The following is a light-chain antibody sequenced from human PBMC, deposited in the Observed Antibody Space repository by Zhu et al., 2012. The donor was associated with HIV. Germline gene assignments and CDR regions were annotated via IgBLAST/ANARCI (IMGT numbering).Light chain of an antibody. CDR3: QQYDSSPWT. V-gene: IGKV3-20*01. CDR2: GGS. J-gene: IGKJ1*01. CDR1: QSVSSSH. Sequence: IVLTQSPGTPSVSPGERATLSCRASQSVSSSHLAWYQQKPGQGPRLLIYGGSSRATDIPDRFSGSGSGTDFTLTISRLEPEDFALYHCQQYDSSPWTFGQGTKVEIK.